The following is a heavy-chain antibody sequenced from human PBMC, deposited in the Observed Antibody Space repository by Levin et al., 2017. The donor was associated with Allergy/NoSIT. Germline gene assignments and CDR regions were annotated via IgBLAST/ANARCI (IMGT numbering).Heavy chain of an antibody. CDR2: INPNSGGT. J-gene: IGHJ2*01. V-gene: IGHV1-2*02. CDR3: ARFSPGIAVAAYYWYFDL. CDR1: GYTFTGYY. Sequence: RASVKVSCKASGYTFTGYYMHWVRQAPGQGLEWMGWINPNSGGTNYAQKFQGRVTMTRDTSISTAYMELSRLRSDDTAVYYCARFSPGIAVAAYYWYFDLWGRGTLVTVSS. D-gene: IGHD6-19*01.